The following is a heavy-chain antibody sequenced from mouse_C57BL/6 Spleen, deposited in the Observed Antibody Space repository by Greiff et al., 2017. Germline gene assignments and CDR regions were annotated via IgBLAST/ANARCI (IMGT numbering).Heavy chain of an antibody. CDR2: IDPNSGGT. Sequence: QVHVKQSGAELVKPGASVKLSCKASGYTFTSYWMHWVKQRPGRGLEWIGRIDPNSGGTKYNEKFKSKATLTVDKPSSTAYMQLSSLTSEDSAVYYCARSTVVALYAMDYWGQGTSVTVSS. CDR1: GYTFTSYW. J-gene: IGHJ4*01. D-gene: IGHD1-1*01. CDR3: ARSTVVALYAMDY. V-gene: IGHV1-72*01.